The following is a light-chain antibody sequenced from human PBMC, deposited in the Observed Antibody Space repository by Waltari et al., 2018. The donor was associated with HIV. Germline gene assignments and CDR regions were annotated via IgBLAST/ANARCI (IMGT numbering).Light chain of an antibody. CDR2: SDT. V-gene: IGLV1-40*01. Sequence: QSVLRQPPSVSGAPGQSVTLSCVGRTSNLSAGYDVHWYQPVPGPGPQLLLYSDTKRPSGVPDRFSGSKSGTSGFLDITGLQADDEADYYCQSYDRGLSGPVFGGGTKLTVL. CDR3: QSYDRGLSGPV. J-gene: IGLJ2*01. CDR1: TSNLSAGYD.